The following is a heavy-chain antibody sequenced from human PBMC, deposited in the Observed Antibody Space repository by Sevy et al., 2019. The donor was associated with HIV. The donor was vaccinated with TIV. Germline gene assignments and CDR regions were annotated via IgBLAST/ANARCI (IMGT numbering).Heavy chain of an antibody. Sequence: GGCLRLSCAASGFTVSSNYMSWVRQAPGKGLEWVSVIYSGGSTYYADSVKGRFSISRDNSKNTLYLQMNSLRAEDTAVYYCAATPRSDFWSGPFDYWGQGTLVTVSS. CDR3: AATPRSDFWSGPFDY. D-gene: IGHD3-3*01. J-gene: IGHJ4*02. CDR2: IYSGGST. CDR1: GFTVSSNY. V-gene: IGHV3-53*01.